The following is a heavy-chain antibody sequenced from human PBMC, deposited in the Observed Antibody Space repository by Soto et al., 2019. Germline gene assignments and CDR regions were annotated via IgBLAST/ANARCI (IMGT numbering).Heavy chain of an antibody. D-gene: IGHD5-12*01. CDR2: INPNSGNN. V-gene: IGHV1-8*01. CDR1: GYTFTSYD. CDR3: ARGWRGIDV. J-gene: IGHJ6*02. Sequence: GASVKVSCKASGYTFTSYDISWVRPATGQGLEWMSWINPNSGNNGYAQKFQGRVTITRNTSIRTAYMELSGLRSEDTAVYCCARGWRGIDVWGQGTTVTVSS.